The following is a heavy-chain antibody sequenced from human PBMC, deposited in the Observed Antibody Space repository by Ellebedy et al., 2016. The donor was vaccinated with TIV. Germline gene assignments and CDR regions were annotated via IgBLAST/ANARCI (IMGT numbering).Heavy chain of an antibody. CDR1: GGSLSDNY. V-gene: IGHV4-59*01. CDR3: VSSTSMYAFDL. J-gene: IGHJ3*01. D-gene: IGHD2/OR15-2a*01. Sequence: SETLSLTCAVSGGSLSDNYWTWIRQPPGKGLEWIGYLYYTGSTNYNPSLKSRVTISVNTPRNQSSLKVTSVTAADTAVYYCVSSTSMYAFDLWGQGTMVTVSS. CDR2: LYYTGST.